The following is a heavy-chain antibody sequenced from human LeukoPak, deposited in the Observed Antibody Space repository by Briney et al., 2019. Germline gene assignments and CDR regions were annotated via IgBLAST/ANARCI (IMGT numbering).Heavy chain of an antibody. CDR1: GGSISSYY. Sequence: SETLSLTCTVSGGSISSYYWSWIRQPPGKGLEWIGYIFYSGSTNYNPSLKSRVAISVDTSKNQFSLKLSSVTAADTAVYYCARHGSVSSGALVWGQGTLVTVSS. D-gene: IGHD3-22*01. J-gene: IGHJ4*02. CDR2: IFYSGST. V-gene: IGHV4-59*08. CDR3: ARHGSVSSGALV.